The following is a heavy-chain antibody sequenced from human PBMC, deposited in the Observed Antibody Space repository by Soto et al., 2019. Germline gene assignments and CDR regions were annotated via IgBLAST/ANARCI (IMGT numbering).Heavy chain of an antibody. CDR1: GFTFSSYS. J-gene: IGHJ6*02. Sequence: AGGSLRLSCAASGFTFSSYSMNWVRQAPGKGLEWVSYISSSSSTIYYADSVKGRFTISRDNAKNSLYLQMNSLRDEDTAVYYCARLGYNQRAADGYYYYYGMDVWGQGTTVTVYS. D-gene: IGHD6-13*01. V-gene: IGHV3-48*02. CDR3: ARLGYNQRAADGYYYYYGMDV. CDR2: ISSSSSTI.